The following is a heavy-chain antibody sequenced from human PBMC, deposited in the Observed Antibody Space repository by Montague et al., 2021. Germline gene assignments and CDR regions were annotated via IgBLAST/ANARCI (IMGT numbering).Heavy chain of an antibody. Sequence: SETLSLTCAVSGGSISTYYWTWIRQPPGKGQEHICYFAQSVASGASGNPNYHPSLRSRVTVSVDSSKNQVSLKMTSVTAPDTGVYYCARVEGVVPAGRFDFWGQGTLVTVSS. J-gene: IGHJ4*02. CDR2: FAQSVASGASGNP. V-gene: IGHV4-4*08. CDR3: ARVEGVVPAGRFDF. D-gene: IGHD3-16*01. CDR1: GGSISTYY.